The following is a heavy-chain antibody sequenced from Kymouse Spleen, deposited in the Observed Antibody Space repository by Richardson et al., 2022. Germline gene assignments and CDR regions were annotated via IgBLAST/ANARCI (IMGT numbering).Heavy chain of an antibody. CDR2: ISSNGGST. J-gene: IGHJ6*02. V-gene: IGHV3-64*02. CDR3: ARETYYDILTGYYPYYYYYGMDV. Sequence: EVQLVESGEGLVQPGGSLRLSCAASGFTFSSYAMHWVRQAPGKGLEYVSAISSNGGSTYYADSVKGRFTISRDNSKNTLYLQMGSLRAEDMAVYYCARETYYDILTGYYPYYYYYGMDVWGQGTTVTVSS. D-gene: IGHD3-9*01. CDR1: GFTFSSYA.